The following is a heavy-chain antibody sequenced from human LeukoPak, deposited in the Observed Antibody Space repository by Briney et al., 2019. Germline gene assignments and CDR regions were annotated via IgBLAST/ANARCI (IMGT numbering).Heavy chain of an antibody. V-gene: IGHV3-20*04. D-gene: IGHD3-3*02. Sequence: EGSLRLSCATSGFTFVDYGLSWVRRAPGKGLEWLCAINYDGAITDYADSVKGRFTISRDNAKNSLYLRMDSLRAEDTALYYCARDRLGPSFSVSHFDLWGQGTLVTVSS. CDR3: ARDRLGPSFSVSHFDL. J-gene: IGHJ4*02. CDR2: INYDGAIT. CDR1: GFTFVDYG.